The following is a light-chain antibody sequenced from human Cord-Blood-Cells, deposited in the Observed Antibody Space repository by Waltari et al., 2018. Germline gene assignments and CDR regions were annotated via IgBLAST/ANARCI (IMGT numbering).Light chain of an antibody. Sequence: QSALTQPPSPPGPLGRPSPSPAPGPRGKVGVINMFSGYQQHPGKAPKLMIYEVSKRPSGVPDRFSGSKSGNTASLTVSGLQAEDEADYYCSSYAGSNNFVVFGGGTKLTVL. CDR2: EVS. V-gene: IGLV2-8*01. CDR3: SSYAGSNNFVV. J-gene: IGLJ2*01. CDR1: RGKVGVINM.